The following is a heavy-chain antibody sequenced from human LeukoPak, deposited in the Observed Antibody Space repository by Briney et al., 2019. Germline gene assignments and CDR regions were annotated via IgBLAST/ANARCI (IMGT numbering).Heavy chain of an antibody. CDR2: IKQDGSEK. CDR1: GFTFSSYS. Sequence: GGSLRLSCAASGFTFSSYSMNWVRQAPGKGLEWVANIKQDGSEKYYVDSVKGRFTISRDNAKNSLYLQMNSLRAEDTAVYYCARDSYGVRDYWGQGTLVTVSS. V-gene: IGHV3-7*01. CDR3: ARDSYGVRDY. J-gene: IGHJ4*02. D-gene: IGHD4-17*01.